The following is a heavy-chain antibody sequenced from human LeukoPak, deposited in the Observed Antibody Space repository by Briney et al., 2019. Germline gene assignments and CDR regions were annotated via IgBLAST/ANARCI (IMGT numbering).Heavy chain of an antibody. CDR2: ISYSGST. V-gene: IGHV4-31*03. CDR3: AREVEYYDSRGYSNYFDY. D-gene: IGHD3-22*01. Sequence: PSETLSLTCTVSGGSISSGGYFWSWIRQYPGKGLEWIGYISYSGSTYYNPILKSRVTISVDTSKNQFSLKLRSVTAADTAVYYCAREVEYYDSRGYSNYFDYWGQGTLVTVSS. CDR1: GGSISSGGYF. J-gene: IGHJ4*02.